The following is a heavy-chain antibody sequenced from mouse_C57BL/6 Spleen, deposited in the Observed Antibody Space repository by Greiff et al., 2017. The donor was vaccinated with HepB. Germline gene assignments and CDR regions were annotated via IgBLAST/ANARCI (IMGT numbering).Heavy chain of an antibody. CDR3: ARDRGYYADY. CDR2: ISDGGSYT. Sequence: DVMLVESGGGLVKPGGSLKLSCAASGFTFSSYAMSWVRQTPEKRLEWVATISDGGSYTYYPDNVKGRFTISRDNAKNNLYLQMSHLKSEDTAMYYCARDRGYYADYWGQGTTLTVSS. CDR1: GFTFSSYA. J-gene: IGHJ2*01. V-gene: IGHV5-4*01. D-gene: IGHD2-3*01.